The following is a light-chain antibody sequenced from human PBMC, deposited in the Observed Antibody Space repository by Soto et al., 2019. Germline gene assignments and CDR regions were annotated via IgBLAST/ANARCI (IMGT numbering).Light chain of an antibody. CDR1: QTVSSY. V-gene: IGKV1-39*01. Sequence: DIQMTQSPSSLSASVGDRVNITCRASQTVSSYLNWYQQKPGTVPKLLIYATSNLQSGVPSRCSGRGFGTVFTLTISSLQPEDFATYYCQQSFTTPSFGQGTRLEIK. CDR2: ATS. J-gene: IGKJ5*01. CDR3: QQSFTTPS.